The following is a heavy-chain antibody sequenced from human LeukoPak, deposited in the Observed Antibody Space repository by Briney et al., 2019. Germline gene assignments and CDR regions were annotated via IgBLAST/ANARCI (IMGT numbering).Heavy chain of an antibody. V-gene: IGHV3-13*01. CDR1: GFTFSTYD. CDR3: ARDSSSYYFDY. CDR2: IGTAGDT. Sequence: PGGSLRLSCAASGFTFSTYDMHWVRQATGKGLEWVSAIGTAGDTYYSGSVKGRFTISRENAKSSFYLQMNSLRAEDTAVYYCARDSSSYYFDYWGQGTLVTVSS. D-gene: IGHD6-6*01. J-gene: IGHJ4*02.